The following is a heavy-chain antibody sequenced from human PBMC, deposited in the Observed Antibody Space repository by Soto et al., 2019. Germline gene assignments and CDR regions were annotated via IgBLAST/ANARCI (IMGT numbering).Heavy chain of an antibody. Sequence: SVKVSCKASGGTFSSYAISWVRQAPGQGLEWMGGIIPIFGTANYAQKFQGRVTITADESTSTAYMELSSLRSEDTAVYYCARGAPYYYGSGSYSYYYGMDVRGQGTTVTVSS. J-gene: IGHJ6*02. CDR3: ARGAPYYYGSGSYSYYYGMDV. CDR1: GGTFSSYA. V-gene: IGHV1-69*13. D-gene: IGHD3-10*01. CDR2: IIPIFGTA.